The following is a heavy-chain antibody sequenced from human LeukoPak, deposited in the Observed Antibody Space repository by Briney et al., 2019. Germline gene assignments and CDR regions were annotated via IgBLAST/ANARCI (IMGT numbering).Heavy chain of an antibody. V-gene: IGHV3-23*01. CDR1: GFTFSSCA. Sequence: GGSLRLSCAASGFTFSSCAMSWVRQAPGKGLAGVSTISGSGGSTYYADSVKGRFTISRDNSKNTLYLQMNSLRAEDTAVYYCAKVSGIAAPEGWGQGTLVTVSS. CDR2: ISGSGGST. J-gene: IGHJ4*02. CDR3: AKVSGIAAPEG. D-gene: IGHD6-13*01.